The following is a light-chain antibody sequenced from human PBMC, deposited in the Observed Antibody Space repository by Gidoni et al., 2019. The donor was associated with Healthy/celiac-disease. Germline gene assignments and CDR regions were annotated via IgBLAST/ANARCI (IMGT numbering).Light chain of an antibody. CDR2: LNSDGSH. V-gene: IGLV4-69*01. CDR3: QTWGTGTVV. CDR1: SGHSSYA. J-gene: IGLJ2*01. Sequence: QLVLTQSPSASASLGASVKLTCTLSSGHSSYAIAWHQQQPEKGPRYLMKLNSDGSHSKGDGIPDRFSGSSSGAERYLTISLLQSEDEADYYCQTWGTGTVVFGGGTKLTVL.